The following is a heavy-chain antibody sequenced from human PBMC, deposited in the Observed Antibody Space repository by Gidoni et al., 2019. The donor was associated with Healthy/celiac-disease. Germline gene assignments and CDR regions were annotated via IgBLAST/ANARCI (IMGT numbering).Heavy chain of an antibody. Sequence: QVQLVESGGGVVQPGGSLRLSCAASGFTFSSYGMHWVRQAPGKGLEWVAFIRYDGSNKYYADSVKGRFTISRDNSKNTLYLQMNSLRAEDTAVYYCAKDRGSSRVDIFDYWGQGTLVTVSS. CDR2: IRYDGSNK. J-gene: IGHJ4*02. CDR3: AKDRGSSRVDIFDY. CDR1: GFTFSSYG. V-gene: IGHV3-30*02. D-gene: IGHD6-6*01.